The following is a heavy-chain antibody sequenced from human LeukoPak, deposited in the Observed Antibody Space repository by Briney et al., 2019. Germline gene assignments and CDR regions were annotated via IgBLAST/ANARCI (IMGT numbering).Heavy chain of an antibody. CDR3: ARLDCTGDGCYNH. CDR1: GDSVTSYY. CDR2: VASDGTT. V-gene: IGHV4-59*08. Sequence: SETLSLTCSVSGDSVTSYYWSWIRQPPGKGLEWIGYVASDGTTNYTPSFRGRVIMSVDTAKNHIALSLTSLNAADTAIYYCARLDCTGDGCYNHWGRGTLVTVS. J-gene: IGHJ4*02. D-gene: IGHD2-8*02.